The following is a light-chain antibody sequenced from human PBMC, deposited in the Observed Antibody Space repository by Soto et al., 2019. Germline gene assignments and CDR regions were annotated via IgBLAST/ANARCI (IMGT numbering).Light chain of an antibody. Sequence: DIQMTQSPSLLSASVGDRVTITCRASQDIRNHLAWFQQRPGKVPKSLIYDTSSLQSGVPSKFSGSGSGTDFTLTISSLQPEDFATYYCQQYHLYPITFGPGTRLEIK. CDR2: DTS. J-gene: IGKJ5*01. V-gene: IGKV1-16*02. CDR1: QDIRNH. CDR3: QQYHLYPIT.